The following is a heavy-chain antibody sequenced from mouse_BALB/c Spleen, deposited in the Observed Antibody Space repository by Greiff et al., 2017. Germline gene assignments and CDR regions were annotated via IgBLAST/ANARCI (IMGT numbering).Heavy chain of an antibody. J-gene: IGHJ2*01. V-gene: IGHV3-6*02. CDR2: ISYDGSN. CDR1: GYSITSGYY. CDR3: ARDRNYYFDY. D-gene: IGHD2-1*01. Sequence: VQLQQSGPGLVKPSQSLSLTCSVTGYSITSGYYWNWIRQFPGNKLEWMGYISYDGSNNYNPSLKNRISITRDTSKNQFFLKLNSVTTEDTATYYCARDRNYYFDYWGQGTTLTVSS.